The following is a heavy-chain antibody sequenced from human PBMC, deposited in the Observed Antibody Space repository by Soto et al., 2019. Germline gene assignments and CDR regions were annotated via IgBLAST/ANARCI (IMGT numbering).Heavy chain of an antibody. CDR1: GFTFANYG. CDR3: ARRRDGYSFYFYYGMDV. Sequence: PGGSLRLSCAASGFTFANYGMHWVRQAPGKGLEWMALILHDGSAEYYADSVKGRFTISRDNSKSTLYLQMNSLSAEYTGVYYCARRRDGYSFYFYYGMDVWGQGTTVTVSS. CDR2: ILHDGSAE. V-gene: IGHV3-30*03. D-gene: IGHD4-4*01. J-gene: IGHJ6*02.